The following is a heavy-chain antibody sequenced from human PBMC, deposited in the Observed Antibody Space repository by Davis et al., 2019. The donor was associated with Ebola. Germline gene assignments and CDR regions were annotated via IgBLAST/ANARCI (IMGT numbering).Heavy chain of an antibody. Sequence: GESLKISCAASGFTFSSYAMSWVRQAPGKGLEWVSAISGSGGSTYYADSVKGRFTISRDNSNNTLYLQMNSLRAEDTAVYYCAQANGQEITMVRGVTLYYYYGMDVWGKGTTVTVSS. CDR3: AQANGQEITMVRGVTLYYYYGMDV. CDR1: GFTFSSYA. D-gene: IGHD3-10*01. CDR2: ISGSGGST. V-gene: IGHV3-23*01. J-gene: IGHJ6*04.